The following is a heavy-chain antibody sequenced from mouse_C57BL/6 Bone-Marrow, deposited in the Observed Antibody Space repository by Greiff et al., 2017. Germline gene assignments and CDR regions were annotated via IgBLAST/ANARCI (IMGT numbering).Heavy chain of an antibody. V-gene: IGHV1-55*01. CDR2: IYPGSGST. Sequence: QVQLKQPGAELVKPGASVKMSCKASGYTFTSYWITWVKQRPGQGLEWIGDIYPGSGSTNYNEKFKSKATLTVDTSSSTAYMQLSSLTSEDSAVYYWARDSYYGSSYVFAYWGQGTLVTVSA. CDR1: GYTFTSYW. J-gene: IGHJ3*01. CDR3: ARDSYYGSSYVFAY. D-gene: IGHD1-1*01.